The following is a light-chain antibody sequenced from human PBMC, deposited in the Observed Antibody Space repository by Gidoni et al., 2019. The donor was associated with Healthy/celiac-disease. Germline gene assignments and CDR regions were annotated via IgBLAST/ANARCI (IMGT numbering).Light chain of an antibody. CDR3: RQSDSTPPWT. CDR2: AAS. CDR1: QSISSY. V-gene: IGKV1-39*01. Sequence: DIQMTQSPSSLSVSVGDRVTITCRASQSISSYLNWYQQKPGKAPKLLIYAASSLQSGVPSWFSGGRSGADFTITISSLQPEDFATDYYRQSDSTPPWTFGQGTKVEIK. J-gene: IGKJ1*01.